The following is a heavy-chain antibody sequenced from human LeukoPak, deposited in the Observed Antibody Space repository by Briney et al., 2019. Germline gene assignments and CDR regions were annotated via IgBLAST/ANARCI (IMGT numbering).Heavy chain of an antibody. Sequence: SGPTLVNPTQALTLSCTFSGVSDSTTDVGVGWIRQPPGKALEWLALIFWNDNKYYSSSLKSRLSISRDTSKNQVVLTMTNVVPGDTGTYYCTHTRTKSYFYSGMDVWGQGTTVTVSS. D-gene: IGHD3-3*01. CDR3: THTRTKSYFYSGMDV. CDR2: IFWNDNK. V-gene: IGHV2-5*01. J-gene: IGHJ6*02. CDR1: GVSDSTTDVG.